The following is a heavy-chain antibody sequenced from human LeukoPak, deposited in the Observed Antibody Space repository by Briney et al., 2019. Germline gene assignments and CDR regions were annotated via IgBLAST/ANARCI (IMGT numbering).Heavy chain of an antibody. CDR2: ISSSGSTI. CDR3: ARPMTTVTTGGAFDI. J-gene: IGHJ3*02. D-gene: IGHD4-11*01. V-gene: IGHV3-11*01. Sequence: GGSLRLSCAASGFTFSDYYMSWIRQAPGKGLEWVSYISSSGSTIYYADSVKGRFTISRDNANNSLYLQMNSLRAEDTAVYYCARPMTTVTTGGAFDIWGQGTMVTVSS. CDR1: GFTFSDYY.